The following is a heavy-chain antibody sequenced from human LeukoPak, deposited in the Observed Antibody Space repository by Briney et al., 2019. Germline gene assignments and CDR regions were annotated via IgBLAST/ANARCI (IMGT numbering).Heavy chain of an antibody. CDR3: ARDRVQLERRSGYFDL. V-gene: IGHV1-2*02. CDR1: GYSFTGYF. J-gene: IGHJ2*01. Sequence: ASVKVSCKASGYSFTGYFMRWVRQAPGQGLEWMGWINPNSGDTNYAQKFQGRVTMTRDTSISTAYMELSRLRSDDAAVYYCARDRVQLERRSGYFDLWGRGTLVTVSS. CDR2: INPNSGDT. D-gene: IGHD1-1*01.